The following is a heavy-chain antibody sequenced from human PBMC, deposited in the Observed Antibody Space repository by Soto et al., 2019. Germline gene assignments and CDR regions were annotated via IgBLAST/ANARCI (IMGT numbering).Heavy chain of an antibody. D-gene: IGHD6-19*01. V-gene: IGHV3-21*01. Sequence: EVQLVESGGGLVKPGGSLRLSCAASGFTFSTYSMNWVRQAPGNGLEWVSSISRGSTYIFYADSVKGRFTISRDNAKNSLHLQMNSLRAEDTAVYYCAREAAVAGFDHWGQGALVTVSS. CDR3: AREAAVAGFDH. CDR2: ISRGSTYI. J-gene: IGHJ4*02. CDR1: GFTFSTYS.